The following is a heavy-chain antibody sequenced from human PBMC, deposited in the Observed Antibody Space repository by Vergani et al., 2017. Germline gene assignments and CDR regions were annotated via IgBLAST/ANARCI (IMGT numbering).Heavy chain of an antibody. CDR3: AREXRSNTSPFVGD. Sequence: EVQLLESGGNLIQPGGSLRLSCGASGFTFSSYAMTWVRQTSGKGLEWVSAISGHGDRTYYADSVKGRFTISRDNSKNTVYLQMNSLKAEDRATYYCAREXRSNTSPFVGDWGQGTLVTV. CDR1: GFTFSSYA. D-gene: IGHD2/OR15-2a*01. V-gene: IGHV3-23*01. CDR2: ISGHGDRT. J-gene: IGHJ4*02.